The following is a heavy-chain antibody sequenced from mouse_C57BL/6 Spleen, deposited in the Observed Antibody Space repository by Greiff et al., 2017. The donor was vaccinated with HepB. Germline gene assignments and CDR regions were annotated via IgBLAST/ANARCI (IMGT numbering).Heavy chain of an antibody. CDR2: IYPGDGDT. CDR1: GYAFSSYW. D-gene: IGHD2-4*01. CDR3: ARSEDYDGSAMDY. J-gene: IGHJ4*01. V-gene: IGHV1-80*01. Sequence: VQVVESGAELVKPGASVKISCKASGYAFSSYWMNWVKQRPGKGLEWIGQIYPGDGDTNYNGKFKGKATLTADKSSSTAYMQLSSLTSEDSAVYFCARSEDYDGSAMDYWGQGTSVTVSS.